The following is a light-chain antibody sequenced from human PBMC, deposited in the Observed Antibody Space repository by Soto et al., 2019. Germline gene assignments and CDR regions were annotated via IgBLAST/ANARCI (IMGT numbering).Light chain of an antibody. J-gene: IGKJ5*01. Sequence: DIVMTQSPDSLAVSLCEIATINCKSSQSVLYSSNNKNYLAWYQQKPGQPPKLLIYWASTRESGVPDRFSGSGSGTDYTLTISSLQAEDVAIYYCQQRSNWPPITFGQGTRLEIK. V-gene: IGKV4-1*01. CDR2: WAS. CDR3: QQRSNWPPIT. CDR1: QSVLYSSNNKNY.